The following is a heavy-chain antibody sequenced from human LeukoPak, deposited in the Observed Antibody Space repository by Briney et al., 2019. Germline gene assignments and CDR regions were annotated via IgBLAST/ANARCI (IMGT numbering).Heavy chain of an antibody. Sequence: SETLSLTCTVSGGSISTYYWSWIRQPPGKGLEWIGYIYYSGSANYNPPLKSRVTISVDTSKNQFSLKLSSVTAADTAVYYCARRPYYYDSSGYYYGAFDIWGQGTMVTVSS. CDR2: IYYSGSA. V-gene: IGHV4-59*08. J-gene: IGHJ3*02. CDR1: GGSISTYY. D-gene: IGHD3-22*01. CDR3: ARRPYYYDSSGYYYGAFDI.